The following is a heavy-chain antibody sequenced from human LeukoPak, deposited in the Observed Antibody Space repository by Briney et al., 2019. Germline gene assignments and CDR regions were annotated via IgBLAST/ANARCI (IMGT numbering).Heavy chain of an antibody. Sequence: LGESLKISCKGSGYSFTSYWIGWVRQMPGKGLEWMGIIYPGDSDTRYSPSFQGQVTISADKSISTAYLQWSSLKASDTAMYYCARLGLEEQLVPRSFFDYWGQGTLVTVSS. CDR2: IYPGDSDT. V-gene: IGHV5-51*01. CDR3: ARLGLEEQLVPRSFFDY. CDR1: GYSFTSYW. D-gene: IGHD6-13*01. J-gene: IGHJ4*02.